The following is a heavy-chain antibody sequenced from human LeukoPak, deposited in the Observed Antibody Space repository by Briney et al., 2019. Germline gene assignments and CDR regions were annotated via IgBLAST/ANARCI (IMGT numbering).Heavy chain of an antibody. Sequence: SETLSLTCAVYGGSFRGYYWSWIRQPPGKGLEWIGEINHRGSTKYNPSLKSRVTISVDTSKNQFSLNLRSATAADTAVYYCARGDILTGYSYWGQGTLVIVPS. CDR3: ARGDILTGYSY. J-gene: IGHJ4*02. CDR2: INHRGST. V-gene: IGHV4-34*01. CDR1: GGSFRGYY. D-gene: IGHD3-9*01.